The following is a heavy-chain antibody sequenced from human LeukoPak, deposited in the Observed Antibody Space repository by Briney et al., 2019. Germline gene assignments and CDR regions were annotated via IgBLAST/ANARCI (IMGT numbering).Heavy chain of an antibody. D-gene: IGHD3-22*01. CDR2: ISAYNGNT. CDR1: GYTFTSYG. V-gene: IGHV1-18*01. J-gene: IGHJ4*02. Sequence: ASVKVSCKASGYTFTSYGISWVRQAPGQGLEWMGWISAYNGNTNYAQKLQGRVTMTTDTYTSTAYMELRSLRSDDTAVYYCAREAYYYDSSGYYYHYWGQGTLVTVSS. CDR3: AREAYYYDSSGYYYHY.